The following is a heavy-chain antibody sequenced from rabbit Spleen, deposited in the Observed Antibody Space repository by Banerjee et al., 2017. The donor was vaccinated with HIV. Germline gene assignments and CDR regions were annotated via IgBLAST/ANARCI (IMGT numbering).Heavy chain of an antibody. CDR3: ARATTTCYAYVKL. CDR1: GFSFSSNYW. J-gene: IGHJ4*01. D-gene: IGHD6-1*01. CDR2: INAENSNSI. V-gene: IGHV1S45*01. Sequence: EESGGDLVKPEASLTLTCTGSGFSFSSNYWICWVRQAPGKGLQWIGGINAENSNSIDYASWAKGRFTISKTSSTTATLQMTSLTAADTATYFCARATTTCYAYVKLWGPGTLVTVS.